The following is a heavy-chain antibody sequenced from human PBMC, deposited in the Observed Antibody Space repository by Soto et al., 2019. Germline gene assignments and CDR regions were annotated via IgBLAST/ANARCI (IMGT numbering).Heavy chain of an antibody. CDR2: MYTSERT. J-gene: IGHJ4*02. Sequence: SETLSLTCTVSGGSISGYYWSWIRQPAGKGLEWIGRMYTSERTNYNPSLKSRVTMSMDTSKNQFSLKLTSVTAADTAVYFCAREPLAHSYFDLWGQGTLVTVSS. V-gene: IGHV4-4*07. CDR1: GGSISGYY. CDR3: AREPLAHSYFDL.